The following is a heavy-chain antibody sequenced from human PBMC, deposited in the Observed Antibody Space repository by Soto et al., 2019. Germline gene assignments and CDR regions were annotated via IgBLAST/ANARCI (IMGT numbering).Heavy chain of an antibody. Sequence: GGSLRLSCAASGFTFSSYAMSWVRQAPGKGLEWVSAISGSGGSTYYADSVKGRFTISRDNSKNTLYLQMNSLRAEDTAVYYCAKDPWGSPAAKSYYFDYWGQGTLVTVSS. CDR1: GFTFSSYA. V-gene: IGHV3-23*01. J-gene: IGHJ4*02. CDR3: AKDPWGSPAAKSYYFDY. D-gene: IGHD2-2*01. CDR2: ISGSGGST.